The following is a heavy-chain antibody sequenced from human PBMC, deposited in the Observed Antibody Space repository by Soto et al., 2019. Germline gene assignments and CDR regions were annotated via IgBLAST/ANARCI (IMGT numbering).Heavy chain of an antibody. CDR3: AREGAASSGYSEYYYYYYGMDV. CDR1: GYTFTSYG. Sequence: ASVKVSCKASGYTFTSYGISWVRQAPGQGLEWTGWISAYNGNTNYAQKLQGRVTMTTDTSTSTAYMELRSLRSDDTAVYYCAREGAASSGYSEYYYYYYGMDVWGQGTTVTVSS. D-gene: IGHD3-22*01. J-gene: IGHJ6*02. V-gene: IGHV1-18*01. CDR2: ISAYNGNT.